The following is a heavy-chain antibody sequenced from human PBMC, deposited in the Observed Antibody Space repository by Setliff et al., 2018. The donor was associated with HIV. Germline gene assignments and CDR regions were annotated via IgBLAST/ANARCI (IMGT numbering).Heavy chain of an antibody. D-gene: IGHD3-10*01. CDR3: AKDRGYYFDL. CDR2: IYSSGAT. V-gene: IGHV4-4*07. J-gene: IGHJ2*01. Sequence: SETLSLTCSVSSDSFSIHYWNWIRQPAGKGLEWIGRIYSSGATSYNPSLRSRVTMSVDTSKNQLSLTLDSMAAADTAVYYCAKDRGYYFDLWGRGILVTVSS. CDR1: SDSFSIHY.